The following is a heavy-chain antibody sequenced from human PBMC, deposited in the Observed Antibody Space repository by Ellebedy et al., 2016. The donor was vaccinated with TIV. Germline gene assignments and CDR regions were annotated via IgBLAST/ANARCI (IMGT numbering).Heavy chain of an antibody. CDR2: INYSGIT. J-gene: IGHJ4*02. V-gene: IGHV4-39*01. D-gene: IGHD1-26*01. CDR1: GGSLSSSSHF. Sequence: MPSETLSLTCTVPGGSLSSSSHFWGWIRQAPEKGLEWIGSINYSGITYYNPSLKSRVTISVDTSKNQFSLRVSSVTAADTAVYYCARAWYGGSYGEKPDFDSWGQGTLVIVSS. CDR3: ARAWYGGSYGEKPDFDS.